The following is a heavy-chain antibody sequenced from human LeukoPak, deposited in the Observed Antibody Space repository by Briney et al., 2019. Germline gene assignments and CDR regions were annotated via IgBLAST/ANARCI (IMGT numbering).Heavy chain of an antibody. CDR3: ARTRGYNYGYGDY. D-gene: IGHD5-18*01. Sequence: GGSLSLSCAASGFTLSNYSMNWVRPAPGKGLEWVSYISSSGSLDYADSVKGRFTITRDNAKNSLYLQMNSLRAEDTAVYYCARTRGYNYGYGDYWGQGTLVTVSS. J-gene: IGHJ4*02. CDR2: ISSSGSL. CDR1: GFTLSNYS. V-gene: IGHV3-48*01.